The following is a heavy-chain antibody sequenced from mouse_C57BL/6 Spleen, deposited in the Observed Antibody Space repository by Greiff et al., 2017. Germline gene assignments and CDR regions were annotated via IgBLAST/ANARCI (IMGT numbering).Heavy chain of an antibody. CDR3: ARAGDGYFYAMDD. CDR2: IYPGSGST. D-gene: IGHD2-3*01. Sequence: VQLQQPGAELVKPGASVKMSCKASGYTFTSYWITWVKQRPGQGLEWIGDIYPGSGSTNYNEKFKSKDTLTVDTSSSTAYMQLSSLTSEDSAVYYCARAGDGYFYAMDDWGQGTSVTVSS. CDR1: GYTFTSYW. V-gene: IGHV1-55*01. J-gene: IGHJ4*01.